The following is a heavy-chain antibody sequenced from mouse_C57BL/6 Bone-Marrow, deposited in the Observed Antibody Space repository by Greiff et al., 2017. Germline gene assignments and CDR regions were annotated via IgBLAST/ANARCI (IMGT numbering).Heavy chain of an antibody. D-gene: IGHD3-2*02. CDR2: INPSSGYT. Sequence: QVHVKQSGAELAKPGASVKLSCKASGYTFTSYWMHWVQQRPGQGLEWIGYINPSSGYTKYNQKFKDQATLTADKSSSTAYMQLSSLAYEDSAVYYCARWGDSSGYLNYWGQGTTLTVSS. J-gene: IGHJ2*01. V-gene: IGHV1-7*01. CDR3: ARWGDSSGYLNY. CDR1: GYTFTSYW.